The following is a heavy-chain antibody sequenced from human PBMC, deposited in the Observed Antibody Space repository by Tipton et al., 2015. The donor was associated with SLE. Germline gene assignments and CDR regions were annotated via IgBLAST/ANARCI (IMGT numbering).Heavy chain of an antibody. J-gene: IGHJ4*02. V-gene: IGHV3-49*04. CDR3: ARQSGSWSQDFDY. Sequence: SLRLSCTASGFTFGDYAISWVRLVPGTGLEWVGFVRSKAYGGTTEYAASVKGRFTISADKSISTAYLQWSSLKASDTAMYYCARQSGSWSQDFDYWGQGTLVTVSS. CDR2: VRSKAYGGTT. CDR1: GFTFGDYA. D-gene: IGHD6-13*01.